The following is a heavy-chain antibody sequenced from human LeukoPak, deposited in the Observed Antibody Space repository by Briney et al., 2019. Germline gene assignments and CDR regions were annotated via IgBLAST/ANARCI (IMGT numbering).Heavy chain of an antibody. Sequence: GASVKVSCKASGFTFTSSAVQWVRQARGQRLEWIGWIVVGSGNTNYAQKFQERVTITRDMSTSTAYMELSNLRSEDTAVYYCAADFYGSGIFDYFDYWGQGTLVTASS. CDR3: AADFYGSGIFDYFDY. V-gene: IGHV1-58*01. J-gene: IGHJ4*02. CDR1: GFTFTSSA. CDR2: IVVGSGNT. D-gene: IGHD3-10*01.